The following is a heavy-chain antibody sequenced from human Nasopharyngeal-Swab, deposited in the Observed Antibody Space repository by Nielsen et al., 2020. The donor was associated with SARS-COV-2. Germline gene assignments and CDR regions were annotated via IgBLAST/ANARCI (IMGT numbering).Heavy chain of an antibody. D-gene: IGHD3-3*01. Sequence: GSLRLSCAVYGGSFSGYYWSWIRQPPGKGLEWIGEINHSGSTKSNPSLKSRVTISVDTSKNRFSLKLSSVTAADTAVYYCARVVRIRFLEWSRYYGMDVWGQGTTVTVSS. V-gene: IGHV4-34*01. CDR3: ARVVRIRFLEWSRYYGMDV. CDR2: INHSGST. CDR1: GGSFSGYY. J-gene: IGHJ6*02.